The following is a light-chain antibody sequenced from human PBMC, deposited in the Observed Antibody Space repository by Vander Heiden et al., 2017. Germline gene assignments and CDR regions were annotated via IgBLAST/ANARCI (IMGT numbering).Light chain of an antibody. CDR3: SSYTSSSTYV. Sequence: QSALTQPASVSGSPGQSLTLSCPGTSSDVGGYNYVSWYQQHPGKAPKLMIYNVNNRPSGVSNRFSGSKSGNTASLTISGLQAEDEADYYCSSYTSSSTYVFGTGTKVTVL. V-gene: IGLV2-14*03. CDR2: NVN. CDR1: SSDVGGYNY. J-gene: IGLJ1*01.